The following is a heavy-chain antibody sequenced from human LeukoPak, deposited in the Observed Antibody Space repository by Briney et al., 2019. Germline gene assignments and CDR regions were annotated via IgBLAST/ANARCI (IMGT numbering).Heavy chain of an antibody. CDR3: ARESRLGLYFDY. V-gene: IGHV1-69*05. D-gene: IGHD5/OR15-5a*01. CDR2: IIPIFGTA. Sequence: GASVKVSCKASGGTFSSYAISWVRQAPGQGLEWMGGIIPIFGTANYAQKFQGRVTITTDEPTSTAYMELSSLRSEDTAVYYCARESRLGLYFDYWGQGTLVTVSS. CDR1: GGTFSSYA. J-gene: IGHJ4*02.